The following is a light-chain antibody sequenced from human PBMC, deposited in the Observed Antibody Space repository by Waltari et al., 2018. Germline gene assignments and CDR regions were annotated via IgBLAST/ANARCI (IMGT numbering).Light chain of an antibody. CDR1: QSISSN. CDR2: GAS. Sequence: TQSPATLSVSPGERATLSCRASQSISSNLAWYQQKPGRAPRLLIFGASTRATAIPARFSGSGSGTEFTLTISSLQSEDFAVYYCQQYNNWPQRTFGQGTKLEIK. J-gene: IGKJ2*02. V-gene: IGKV3-15*01. CDR3: QQYNNWPQRT.